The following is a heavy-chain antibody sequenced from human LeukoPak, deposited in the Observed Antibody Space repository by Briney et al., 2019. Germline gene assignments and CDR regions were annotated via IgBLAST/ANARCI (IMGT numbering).Heavy chain of an antibody. CDR2: IWYDGSNK. V-gene: IGHV3-33*01. D-gene: IGHD6-19*01. CDR3: ARDLGAVTGNFDY. CDR1: GFTFSSYD. J-gene: IGHJ4*02. Sequence: GRSLTLSCEASGFTFSSYDMHWVRQAPGKGLEWVAVIWYDGSNKYYTDSVKGRFTISRDNPKNTLYLQMNSLRAEDTAVYYCARDLGAVTGNFDYWGQRTLVTVSS.